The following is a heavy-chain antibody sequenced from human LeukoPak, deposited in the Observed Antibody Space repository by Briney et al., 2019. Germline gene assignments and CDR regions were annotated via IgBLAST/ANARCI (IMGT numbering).Heavy chain of an antibody. Sequence: GGSLTLSCAASGFTFRNYGMAWVRQAPGEGLEWVSAIVAGAYNTYYADSVKGPFTVSRDNSRNRLFLEINSLRAKDTALYYCAKDNLPNYYDSSGYYHFDYWGQGILVAVSS. CDR3: AKDNLPNYYDSSGYYHFDY. J-gene: IGHJ4*02. CDR1: GFTFRNYG. D-gene: IGHD3-22*01. CDR2: IVAGAYNT. V-gene: IGHV3-23*01.